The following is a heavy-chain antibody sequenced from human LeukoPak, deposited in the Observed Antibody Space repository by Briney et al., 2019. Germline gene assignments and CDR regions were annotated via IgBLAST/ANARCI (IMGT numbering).Heavy chain of an antibody. CDR1: GYTFTSYG. CDR3: ALRRYCSSTSCYPLGY. D-gene: IGHD2-2*01. Sequence: ASVKVSCKASGYTFTSYGISWVRQAPGQGLEWMGWISAYNGNTNYAQKLQGRVTMTTDTSTSTAYMELRSLRSDDTAVYYCALRRYCSSTSCYPLGYWGQGTLATVSS. CDR2: ISAYNGNT. J-gene: IGHJ4*02. V-gene: IGHV1-18*01.